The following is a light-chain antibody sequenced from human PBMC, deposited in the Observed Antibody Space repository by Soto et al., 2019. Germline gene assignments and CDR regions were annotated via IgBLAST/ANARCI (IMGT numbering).Light chain of an antibody. Sequence: QSALTQPASVSGSPGQSITISCTGTNNDVGAYTYVSWYQQHPGKAPRLIIYEVSERPSGVSNRFSGSKSGNTASLVISGLQAEDEADYYCSSYTSSSTLVVFGTGTKVTVL. J-gene: IGLJ1*01. V-gene: IGLV2-14*01. CDR2: EVS. CDR3: SSYTSSSTLVV. CDR1: NNDVGAYTY.